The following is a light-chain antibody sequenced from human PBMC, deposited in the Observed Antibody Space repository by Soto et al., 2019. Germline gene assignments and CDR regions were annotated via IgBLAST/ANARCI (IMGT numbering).Light chain of an antibody. V-gene: IGLV1-51*02. Sequence: LTQPPSVSSAPGQKVTISCSGSSSDIGRNYVSWYQHLPGTAPKLLIYENNKRPSGIPDRLSGSKSGSSATLGITGLQTGDEADYYCGTWDSSLTTYVFGPGTKVTV. J-gene: IGLJ1*01. CDR2: ENN. CDR3: GTWDSSLTTYV. CDR1: SSDIGRNY.